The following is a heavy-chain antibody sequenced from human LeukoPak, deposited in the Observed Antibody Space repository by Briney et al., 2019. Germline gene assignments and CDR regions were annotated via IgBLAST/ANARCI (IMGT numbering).Heavy chain of an antibody. CDR2: INPNSGGT. J-gene: IGHJ6*02. V-gene: IGHV1-2*02. Sequence: GASVNVSCMPSGYTFTGYYMHWVRQAPGQGLEWMGWINPNSGGTNYPQKGEGRVTMTRDTSISTAYMEQSRLRSDDTAVYYCARGLGYCSGGSCYSISYGMGVWGQGATVTVS. CDR3: ARGLGYCSGGSCYSISYGMGV. D-gene: IGHD2-15*01. CDR1: GYTFTGYY.